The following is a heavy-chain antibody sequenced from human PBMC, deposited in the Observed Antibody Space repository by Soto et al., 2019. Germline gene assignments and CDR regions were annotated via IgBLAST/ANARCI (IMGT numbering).Heavy chain of an antibody. Sequence: SETLSLTCTVSYGSISSYYWSLIRQPPGKGLEWIGYIYYSGSTNYNPSLKSRVTISVDTSKNQFSLKLSSVTAADTAVYYCARVWGGAFDIWGQGTMVTVSS. V-gene: IGHV4-59*01. J-gene: IGHJ3*02. CDR2: IYYSGST. D-gene: IGHD3-10*01. CDR3: ARVWGGAFDI. CDR1: YGSISSYY.